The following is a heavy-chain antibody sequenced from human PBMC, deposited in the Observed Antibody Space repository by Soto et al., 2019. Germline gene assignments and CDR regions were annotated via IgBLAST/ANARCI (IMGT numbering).Heavy chain of an antibody. CDR1: GGSISSGGYY. V-gene: IGHV4-31*03. CDR3: ARGNDYGDYFLFDP. D-gene: IGHD4-17*01. Sequence: SETLSLTCTVSGGSISSGGYYWSWIRRHPGKGLEWIGYIYYSGSTYYNPSLKSRVTISVDTSKNQFSLKLSYVTAADTAVYYCARGNDYGDYFLFDPWGQGTLVTVSS. J-gene: IGHJ5*02. CDR2: IYYSGST.